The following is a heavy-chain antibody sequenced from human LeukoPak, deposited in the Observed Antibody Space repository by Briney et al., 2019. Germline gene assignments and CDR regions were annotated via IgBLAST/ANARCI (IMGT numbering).Heavy chain of an antibody. D-gene: IGHD5-24*01. Sequence: PGGSLRLSCAASGFTFSSYSMNWVRQAPGKGLEWVSSISSSSSYIYYADSVKGRFTISRDNAKNSLYLQMNSLRAEDTALYYCAKGQRWLQFLDYWGQGTLVTVSS. V-gene: IGHV3-21*04. CDR3: AKGQRWLQFLDY. CDR1: GFTFSSYS. CDR2: ISSSSSYI. J-gene: IGHJ4*02.